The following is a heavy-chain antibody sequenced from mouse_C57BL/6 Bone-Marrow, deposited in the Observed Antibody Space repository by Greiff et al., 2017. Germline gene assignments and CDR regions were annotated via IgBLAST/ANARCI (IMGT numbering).Heavy chain of an antibody. CDR3: ARLGPRAWFAY. J-gene: IGHJ3*01. V-gene: IGHV1-81*01. Sequence: QVQLQQSGAELARPGASVKLSCKASGYTFTSYGISWVKQRTGQGLEWIGEIYPRSGKTYYNEKFKGKATLNADKSSSTAYMELRSLTSEDSAVYFCARLGPRAWFAYWGQGTLVTVSA. CDR1: GYTFTSYG. CDR2: IYPRSGKT.